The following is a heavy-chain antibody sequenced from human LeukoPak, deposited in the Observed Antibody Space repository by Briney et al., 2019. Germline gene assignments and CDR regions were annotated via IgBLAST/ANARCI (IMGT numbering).Heavy chain of an antibody. D-gene: IGHD3-3*01. CDR1: GFTFSSYS. Sequence: GSLRLSCAASGFTFSSYSMNWVRQAPGKGLEWIGEINHSGSTNYNPSLKSRVTISVDTSKNQFSLKLSSVTAADTAVYYCARGLPNYDFWSGYYRDLYYFDYWGQGTLVTVSS. V-gene: IGHV4-34*01. CDR3: ARGLPNYDFWSGYYRDLYYFDY. J-gene: IGHJ4*02. CDR2: INHSGST.